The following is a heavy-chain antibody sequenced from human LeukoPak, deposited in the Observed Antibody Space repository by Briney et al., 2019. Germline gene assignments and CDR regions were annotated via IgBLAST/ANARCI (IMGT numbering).Heavy chain of an antibody. D-gene: IGHD5-12*01. Sequence: ASVKVSCKASGYTFTSYYMHWVRQAPGQGLEWMGTINPSGGSTSYAQKFQGRVTMTRDMSTSTVYMELSSLRSEDTAVYHCARETSLATIPYDYWGQGTLVTVSS. J-gene: IGHJ4*02. CDR3: ARETSLATIPYDY. V-gene: IGHV1-46*01. CDR1: GYTFTSYY. CDR2: INPSGGST.